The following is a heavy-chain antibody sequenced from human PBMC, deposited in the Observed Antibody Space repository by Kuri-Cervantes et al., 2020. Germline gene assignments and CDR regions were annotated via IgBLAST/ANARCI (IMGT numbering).Heavy chain of an antibody. CDR2: IIPIFGTA. J-gene: IGHJ1*01. Sequence: SVKVSCKASGGTFSSYAISWVRRAPGQGLEWMGGIIPIFGTANYAQKFQGRVTITADESTSTAYMELSRLRSDDTAVYYCAGPHSSSWHVYDEYFQHWGQGTLVTVSS. CDR1: GGTFSSYA. V-gene: IGHV1-69*13. CDR3: AGPHSSSWHVYDEYFQH. D-gene: IGHD6-13*01.